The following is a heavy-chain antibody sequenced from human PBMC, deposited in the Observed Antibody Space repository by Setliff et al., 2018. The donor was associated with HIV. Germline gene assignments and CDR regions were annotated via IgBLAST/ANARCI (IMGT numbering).Heavy chain of an antibody. CDR2: IYSSGST. CDR1: GGSISGHY. D-gene: IGHD3-9*01. CDR3: ARLRYSVFDY. Sequence: SETLSLTCTVSGGSISGHYWSWIRQPPGRGLEWIGYIYSSGSTNFNPPLQSRVTISVDTSKNQFSLKLSSVTAADTAVYYCARLRYSVFDYWGHGTLVTVSS. V-gene: IGHV4-4*09. J-gene: IGHJ4*01.